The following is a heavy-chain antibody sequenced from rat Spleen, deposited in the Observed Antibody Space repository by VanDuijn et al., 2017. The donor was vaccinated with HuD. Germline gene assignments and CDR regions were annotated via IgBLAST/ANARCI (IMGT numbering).Heavy chain of an antibody. Sequence: QVQLKESGPGLVQSSQTLSLSCTVSGFSLLSYSVNWVRQPPGKGLEWMGGIWGDGSTNYNSALKSRLSINRDTSKSQVFLKMNSLQTEDTAIYFCTSPFRWFAYWGQGTLVTVSS. J-gene: IGHJ3*01. CDR2: IWGDGST. CDR1: GFSLLSYS. V-gene: IGHV2-13*01. CDR3: TSPFRWFAY.